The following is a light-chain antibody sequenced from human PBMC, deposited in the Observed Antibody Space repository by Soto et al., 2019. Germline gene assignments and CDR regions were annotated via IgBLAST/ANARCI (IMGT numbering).Light chain of an antibody. CDR1: QGISSY. V-gene: IGKV1-8*01. CDR2: AAS. Sequence: AILMTQSPSSLSASTGDRVTITCRASQGISSYLAWYQQKPGKAPKLLIYAASTLQSGVPSRFSGSGSGTDFTLTISCLQSEDFATYYCQQYYSYPPFTFGPGTKVDIK. CDR3: QQYYSYPPFT. J-gene: IGKJ3*01.